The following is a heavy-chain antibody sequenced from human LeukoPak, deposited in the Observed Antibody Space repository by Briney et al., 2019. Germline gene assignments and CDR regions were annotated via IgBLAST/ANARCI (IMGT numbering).Heavy chain of an antibody. J-gene: IGHJ4*02. CDR2: IYYSGST. D-gene: IGHD1-26*01. V-gene: IGHV4-30-4*08. CDR1: GGSISSGDYY. Sequence: PSETLSLTCTVSGGSISSGDYYWSWIRQPPGKGLEWIGYIYYSGSTYCNPSLKSRVTISVDTSKNQFSLKLSSVTAADTAVYYCARYDSGSYLGLYYFDYWGQGTLVTVSS. CDR3: ARYDSGSYLGLYYFDY.